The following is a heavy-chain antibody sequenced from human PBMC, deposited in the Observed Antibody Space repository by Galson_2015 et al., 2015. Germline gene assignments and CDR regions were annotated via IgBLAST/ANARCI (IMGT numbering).Heavy chain of an antibody. CDR1: GGTFSSYA. CDR2: IIPIFGTA. D-gene: IGHD3-16*02. Sequence: SVKVSCKASGGTFSSYAISWVRQAPGQGLEWMGGIIPIFGTANYAQKFQGRVTITADESTSTAYMELSSLRSEDTAVYYCARLKLTFGGVIDPLGFFEDWGQGTLVTVSS. J-gene: IGHJ4*02. CDR3: ARLKLTFGGVIDPLGFFED. V-gene: IGHV1-69*13.